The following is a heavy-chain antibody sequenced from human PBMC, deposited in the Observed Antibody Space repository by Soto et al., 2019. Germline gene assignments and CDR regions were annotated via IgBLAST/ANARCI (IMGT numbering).Heavy chain of an antibody. D-gene: IGHD4-17*01. CDR1: GGSISSTSYY. CDR2: IHYSGST. J-gene: IGHJ4*02. V-gene: IGHV4-39*01. CDR3: ARPTNDYGDYGY. Sequence: QLQLQESGPGLVKPSETLSLTCSVSGGSISSTSYYWGWIRQPPGKGLEWIGSIHYSGSTYYNPSLKSRVTMSVDTSKNQFSLKLSSVTAADTAVYYCARPTNDYGDYGYWGQGTLVTVSS.